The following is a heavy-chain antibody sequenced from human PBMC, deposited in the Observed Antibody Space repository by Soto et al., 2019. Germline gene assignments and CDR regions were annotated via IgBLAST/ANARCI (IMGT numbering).Heavy chain of an antibody. CDR1: GFTFTRYS. CDR3: ARESEDLTSNFDY. CDR2: ISSTTNYI. J-gene: IGHJ4*02. V-gene: IGHV3-21*01. Sequence: GGSLRLSCAASGFTFTRYSMNWVRQAPGKGLEWVSSISSTTNYIYYADSMKGRFTVSRDNAKNSVYLDMNSLSAEDTAVYYCARESEDLTSNFDYWGQGTLVTAPQ.